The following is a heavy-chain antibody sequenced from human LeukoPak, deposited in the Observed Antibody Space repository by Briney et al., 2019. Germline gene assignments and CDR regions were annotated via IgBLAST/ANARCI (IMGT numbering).Heavy chain of an antibody. CDR1: GGSISSSSYY. CDR3: ARDGLGFDTSGFSR. D-gene: IGHD3-3*01. V-gene: IGHV4-39*07. J-gene: IGHJ4*02. CDR2: IYHSGST. Sequence: SETLSLTCTVSGGSISSSSYYWGWIRQAPGKGLEWIATIYHSGSTYYNPSLQSRVTISLDTSKNQFSLKLRSLTAADTAVYFCARDGLGFDTSGFSRWGQGTLVTVSS.